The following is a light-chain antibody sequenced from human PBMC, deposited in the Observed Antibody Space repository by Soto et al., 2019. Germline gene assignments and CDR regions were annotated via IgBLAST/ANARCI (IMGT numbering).Light chain of an antibody. V-gene: IGKV1-17*01. CDR3: QQYSAYSWT. Sequence: IQMTQSPSSLSASVGDRVTITCRASQGIRTDLGWYQQKPGKAPKPLIYSASSLQSGVPSRFSGSGSGTEFTLTISSLQPDDFATYYCQQYSAYSWTFGQGTKVDIK. CDR2: SAS. J-gene: IGKJ1*01. CDR1: QGIRTD.